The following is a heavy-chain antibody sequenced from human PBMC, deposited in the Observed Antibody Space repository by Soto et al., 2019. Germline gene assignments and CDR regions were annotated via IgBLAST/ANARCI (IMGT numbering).Heavy chain of an antibody. CDR3: ARVLRGVVNWFDP. CDR1: GDAFTNFG. V-gene: IGHV1-18*01. Sequence: SGEVSCKTSGDAFTNFGLSWVRQAPGQGLEWMGWIATYNSNKNYAQKFQGRLTLTTDTSTSTGYMELKSLEYDDTAVYYCARVLRGVVNWFDPWGQGTLVTVS. D-gene: IGHD3-10*01. CDR2: IATYNSNK. J-gene: IGHJ5*02.